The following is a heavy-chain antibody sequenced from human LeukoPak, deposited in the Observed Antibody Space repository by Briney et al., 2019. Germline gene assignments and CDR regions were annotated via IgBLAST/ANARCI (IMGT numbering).Heavy chain of an antibody. V-gene: IGHV4-4*02. Sequence: SETLSLTCDVSGFTITQTNYWTWVRQPPGKGLEWIGDINLQGSTYYNPSLMRRVDISVDTSANHVSLRLTSVTAADTAVYYCAREGGPYRPLDYSGQGTLVTVSS. CDR1: GFTITQTNY. J-gene: IGHJ4*02. CDR2: INLQGST. CDR3: AREGGPYRPLDY.